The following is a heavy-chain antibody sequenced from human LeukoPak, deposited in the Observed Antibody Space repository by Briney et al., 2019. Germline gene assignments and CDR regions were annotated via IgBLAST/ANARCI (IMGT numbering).Heavy chain of an antibody. CDR1: GFTFSSNA. J-gene: IGHJ3*02. D-gene: IGHD2-21*01. V-gene: IGHV3-23*01. Sequence: GGSLRLSCVGTGFTFSSNAMSWVRQAPGKGLEWVSALSGSGGSTYYADSVKGRFTISRDNSKNTLSLQMNSLRAEDTAVYYCAKGHLAYCGGDCYLDAFDIWGQGTMVTVSS. CDR2: LSGSGGST. CDR3: AKGHLAYCGGDCYLDAFDI.